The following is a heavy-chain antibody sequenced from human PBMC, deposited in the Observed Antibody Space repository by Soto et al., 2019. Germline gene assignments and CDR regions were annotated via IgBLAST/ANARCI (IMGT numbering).Heavy chain of an antibody. D-gene: IGHD6-13*01. CDR3: TRSSYSSTWYWFDP. CDR1: GFTFGDYA. CDR2: IRSKTYGGTT. J-gene: IGHJ5*02. V-gene: IGHV3-49*03. Sequence: PGGSLRLSCAASGFTFGDYAMNWFRQSPGKGLQWVGFIRSKTYGGTTEYAASVKGRFTISRDDSKSIAYLQMDSLKTEDSAVYYCTRSSYSSTWYWFDPWGPGTLVTVSS.